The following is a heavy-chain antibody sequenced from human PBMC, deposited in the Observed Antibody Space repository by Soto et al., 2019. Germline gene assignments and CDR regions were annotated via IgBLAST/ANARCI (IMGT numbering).Heavy chain of an antibody. D-gene: IGHD3-16*01. CDR2: IYHSGTT. CDR1: GGSISSSSYY. CDR3: TRENYGDYFQH. J-gene: IGHJ1*01. V-gene: IGHV4-39*01. Sequence: QLQLQESGPGLVKPSETLSLTCTVSGGSISSSSYYWAWIRQPPGKGLEWIGSIYHSGTTYYKPSLKSRVTISVDTSKNQFSLKVRSVTAADTAVYYCTRENYGDYFQHWGRGTLVTVSS.